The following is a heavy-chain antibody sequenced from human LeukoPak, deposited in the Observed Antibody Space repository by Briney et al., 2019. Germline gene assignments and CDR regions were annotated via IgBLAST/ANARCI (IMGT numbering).Heavy chain of an antibody. Sequence: ASVKVPCKASGYTFTGYYIHWVRQAPGQGLEWMGWINPNSGGTNYAQKFQGRVTMSGDTSMTTAYMELSRLTSDDTAVYYCARCPLYSSSCLRFDPWGQGTLVTVSS. CDR1: GYTFTGYY. D-gene: IGHD6-13*01. J-gene: IGHJ5*02. CDR2: INPNSGGT. CDR3: ARCPLYSSSCLRFDP. V-gene: IGHV1-2*02.